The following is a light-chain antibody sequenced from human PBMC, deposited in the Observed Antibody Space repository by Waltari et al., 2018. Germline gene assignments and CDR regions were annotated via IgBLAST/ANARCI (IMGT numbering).Light chain of an antibody. CDR3: QHYINCPHT. CDR1: RSIRSY. V-gene: IGKV3-15*01. CDR2: DSF. Sequence: IVMTQSPATLSVSPGERVTLSSRASRSIRSYLVWYQQKPGQAPRLLIYDSFTRATGIPARFSGIGSGTEFTLTISSLQSEDFAVYYCQHYINCPHTFGQGTKLEIK. J-gene: IGKJ2*01.